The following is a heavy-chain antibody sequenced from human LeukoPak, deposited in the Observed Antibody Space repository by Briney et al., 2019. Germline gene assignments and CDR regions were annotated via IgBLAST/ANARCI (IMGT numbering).Heavy chain of an antibody. Sequence: AGGSLRLSCVASGFTFSGYWMSWVRQAPGKGLEWVANIMKDGSTKKYVDSVKGRFTISRDNAKKTLYLQMSSLRAEDTAVYYCATDLYVAYYDILIGSPNALDVWGQGTMVTVSS. J-gene: IGHJ3*01. CDR1: GFTFSGYW. V-gene: IGHV3-7*01. CDR2: IMKDGSTK. CDR3: ATDLYVAYYDILIGSPNALDV. D-gene: IGHD3-9*01.